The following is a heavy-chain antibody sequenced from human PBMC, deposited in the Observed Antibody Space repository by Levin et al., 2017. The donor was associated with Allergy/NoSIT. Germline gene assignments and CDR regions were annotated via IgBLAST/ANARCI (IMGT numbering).Heavy chain of an antibody. V-gene: IGHV3-23*01. D-gene: IGHD6-19*01. J-gene: IGHJ4*02. CDR3: AKDNKKQWLVLYYFDY. CDR1: GFTFSSYA. CDR2: ISGSGGST. Sequence: QAGGSLRLSCAASGFTFSSYAMSWVRQAPGKGLEWVSAISGSGGSTYYADSVKGRFTISRDNSKNTLYLQMNSLRAEDTAVYYCAKDNKKQWLVLYYFDYWGQGTLVTVSS.